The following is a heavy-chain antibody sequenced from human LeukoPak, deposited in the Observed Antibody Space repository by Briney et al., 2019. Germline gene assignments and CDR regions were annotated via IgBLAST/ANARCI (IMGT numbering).Heavy chain of an antibody. CDR3: ARGGYSGYAFDR. CDR2: IYYNGST. Sequence: SETLSLTCTVSGGSISRYYWSWIRQPPGKGLEWIGNIYYNGSTNYQPSLKRRVTISVHTYKNQFSLNLESLTAADTAVYYCARGGYSGYAFDRWGEGTRVTVSS. J-gene: IGHJ5*02. CDR1: GGSISRYY. V-gene: IGHV4-59*01. D-gene: IGHD5-12*01.